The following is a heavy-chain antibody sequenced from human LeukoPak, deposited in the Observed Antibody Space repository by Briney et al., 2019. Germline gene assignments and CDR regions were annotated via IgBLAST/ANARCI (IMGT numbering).Heavy chain of an antibody. V-gene: IGHV1-69*02. CDR1: GGTFSSYT. D-gene: IGHD3-22*01. Sequence: ASVKVSCKASGGTFSSYTISWVRQAPGQGLEWMGRIIPILGIANYVQKFQGRVTITADKSTSTAYMELSSLRSEDTAVYYCARGHSYYHDSSGSDAFDIWGQGTMVTVSS. J-gene: IGHJ3*02. CDR2: IIPILGIA. CDR3: ARGHSYYHDSSGSDAFDI.